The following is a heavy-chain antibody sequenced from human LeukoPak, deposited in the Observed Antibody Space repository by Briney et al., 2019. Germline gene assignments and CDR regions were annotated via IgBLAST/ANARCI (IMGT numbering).Heavy chain of an antibody. CDR3: ARGCSSTSCLSYYYCGMDV. CDR1: GYTFTSYA. CDR2: INTNTGNP. Sequence: ASVKVSCKASGYTFTSYAMNWVRQAPGQGPEWMGWINTNTGNPTYAQGFTGRFVFSLDTSVSTAYLQISSLKAEDTAVYYCARGCSSTSCLSYYYCGMDVWGQGTTVTVSS. J-gene: IGHJ6*02. D-gene: IGHD2-2*01. V-gene: IGHV7-4-1*02.